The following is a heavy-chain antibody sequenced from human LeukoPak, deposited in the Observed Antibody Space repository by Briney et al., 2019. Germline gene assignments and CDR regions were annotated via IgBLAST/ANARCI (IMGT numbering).Heavy chain of an antibody. Sequence: ASVKVSCKASGYTFTHHSISWVRQAPGQGLEWMGWISAYNGDTNYAQKLQGRVTMTTDTSTSTAYMKLRSLRSDDTAVYYCARGDPYLDYWGQGTLVTVSS. J-gene: IGHJ4*02. CDR1: GYTFTHHS. V-gene: IGHV1-18*01. D-gene: IGHD2-21*02. CDR3: ARGDPYLDY. CDR2: ISAYNGDT.